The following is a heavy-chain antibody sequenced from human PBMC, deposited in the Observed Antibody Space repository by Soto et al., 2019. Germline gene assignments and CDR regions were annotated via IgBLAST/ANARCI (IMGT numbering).Heavy chain of an antibody. CDR3: ARALSYYYDP. CDR2: INHSGST. D-gene: IGHD3-22*01. V-gene: IGHV4-34*01. Sequence: SETLSLTCAVYGGSFSGYYWSWFRQPPGKGLEWIGEINHSGSTNYNPSLKSRVTISVDTSKHQFSLKLSSVTAADTAVYYCARALSYYYDPWGQGTLVTVPA. CDR1: GGSFSGYY. J-gene: IGHJ5*02.